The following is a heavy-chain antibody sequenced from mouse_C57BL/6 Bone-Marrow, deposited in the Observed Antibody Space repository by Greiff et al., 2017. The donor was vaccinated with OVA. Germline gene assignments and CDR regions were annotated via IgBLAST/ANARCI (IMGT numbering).Heavy chain of an antibody. V-gene: IGHV10-3*01. CDR1: GFTFNTYA. CDR3: VRGSLYYGNYFDY. D-gene: IGHD2-1*01. Sequence: EVQLVESGGGLVQPKGSLKLSCAASGFTFNTYAMHWVRQAPGKGLECVARIRSKSSNYATYYADSVKDRFTISRDASQGMLYLQMNNLKTEDTAMYYCVRGSLYYGNYFDYWGQGTTLTVSS. CDR2: IRSKSSNYAT. J-gene: IGHJ2*01.